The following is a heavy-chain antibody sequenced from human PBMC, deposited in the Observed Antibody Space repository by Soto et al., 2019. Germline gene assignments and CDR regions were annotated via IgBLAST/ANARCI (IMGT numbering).Heavy chain of an antibody. V-gene: IGHV4-34*01. CDR1: GGSFRGYY. CDR3: ARGSRVKIPAATGRDYYYHGLDV. D-gene: IGHD1-26*01. Sequence: QGQLQQWGAGLLKPSETLSLTCAVYGGSFRGYYWSWIRQPPGKGLEWSGEINHRGSANYNPSVKSRVTISVDTSKNQFSLKLNSVTAADTAMYYCARGSRVKIPAATGRDYYYHGLDVWAQGTAVTVSS. J-gene: IGHJ6*02. CDR2: INHRGSA.